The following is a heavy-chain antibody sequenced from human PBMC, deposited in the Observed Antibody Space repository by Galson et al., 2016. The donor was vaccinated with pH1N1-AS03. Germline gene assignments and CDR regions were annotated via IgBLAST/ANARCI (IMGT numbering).Heavy chain of an antibody. J-gene: IGHJ4*02. CDR1: GFTVSSNY. CDR3: ASAERSGIAVAPFDY. D-gene: IGHD6-19*01. V-gene: IGHV4-59*02. CDR2: ISNSGTT. Sequence: LSCAVSGFTVSSNYMTWIRQAPGKGLEWIGYISNSGTTNYNPSLKSRVTISVDTSKNQFSLMVKSITAADTAVYYCASAERSGIAVAPFDYWGQGTLVTVSS.